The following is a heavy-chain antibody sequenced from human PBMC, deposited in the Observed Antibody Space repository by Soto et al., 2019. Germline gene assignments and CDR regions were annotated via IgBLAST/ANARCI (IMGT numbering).Heavy chain of an antibody. CDR2: INHSGST. CDR3: ARGDGYDNGVDAFDI. Sequence: SETLSLTCAVYGGSFSGYYWSWIRQPPGKGLEWIGEINHSGSTNYNPSLKSRVTISVDTSKNQFSLKLSSVTAADTAVYYCARGDGYDNGVDAFDIWGQGTMVTVSS. J-gene: IGHJ3*02. V-gene: IGHV4-34*01. CDR1: GGSFSGYY. D-gene: IGHD5-12*01.